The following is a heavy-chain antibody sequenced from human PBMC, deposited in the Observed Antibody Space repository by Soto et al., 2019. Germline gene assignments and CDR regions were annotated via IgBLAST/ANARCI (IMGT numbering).Heavy chain of an antibody. Sequence: EVQLVESGGGLVQPGGSLRLSCAASGFTFSTYWMHWVRQAPGKGLVWVSRINSDGSSTSYADSVKGRFTISRDNAKKTLFLQINSLRAEDTAVYYCARGFPTYYYDSTGLTRGAFDIWGQGTMVTVSS. CDR1: GFTFSTYW. D-gene: IGHD3-22*01. J-gene: IGHJ3*02. CDR3: ARGFPTYYYDSTGLTRGAFDI. V-gene: IGHV3-74*01. CDR2: INSDGSST.